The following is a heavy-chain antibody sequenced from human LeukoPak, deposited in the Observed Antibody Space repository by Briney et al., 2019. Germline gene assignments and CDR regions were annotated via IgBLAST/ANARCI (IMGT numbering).Heavy chain of an antibody. Sequence: GGSLRLSCAASGFTFSSYAMNWVRQAPGKGLEWVSAISGSGDSTYYADSVKGRFTISRDNSKNTLYLQMNNLKPEDTAVYYCARDAGALTCWGQGTLVTVSS. V-gene: IGHV3-23*01. D-gene: IGHD3-10*01. CDR3: ARDAGALTC. CDR1: GFTFSSYA. CDR2: ISGSGDST. J-gene: IGHJ4*02.